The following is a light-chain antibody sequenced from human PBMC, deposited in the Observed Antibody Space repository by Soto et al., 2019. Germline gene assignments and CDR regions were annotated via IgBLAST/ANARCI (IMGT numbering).Light chain of an antibody. CDR2: EVS. CDR1: SSDVGGHNY. CDR3: SSYAGSNTPYV. Sequence: QSALTQPASVSGSPGQSITISCTGTSSDVGGHNYVSWYQQHPGKAPKLMIYEVSNRPSGVSNRFSGSKSGNTASLTISGLQAEDEADYYCSSYAGSNTPYVFGTGTKVTVL. V-gene: IGLV2-14*01. J-gene: IGLJ1*01.